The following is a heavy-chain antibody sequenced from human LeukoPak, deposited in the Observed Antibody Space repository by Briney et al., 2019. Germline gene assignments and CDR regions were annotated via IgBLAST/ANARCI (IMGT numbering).Heavy chain of an antibody. D-gene: IGHD6-13*01. V-gene: IGHV3-23*01. J-gene: IGHJ4*02. CDR2: ISGSGGSS. CDR3: AKDRYSSSSYGADY. Sequence: PGGSLRLSCTASGFTFSSYAMSWVRQAPGKGLEWVSAISGSGGSSYYADSVKGRFTISRDNHKKTLYLQMNSLTAEATAVYYCAKDRYSSSSYGADYWGQGALVTVSS. CDR1: GFTFSSYA.